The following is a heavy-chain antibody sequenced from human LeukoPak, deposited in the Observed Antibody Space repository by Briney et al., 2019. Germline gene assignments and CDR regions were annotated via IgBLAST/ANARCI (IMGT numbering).Heavy chain of an antibody. CDR3: ARDAQRGFDYSNSLQY. J-gene: IGHJ4*02. D-gene: IGHD4-11*01. Sequence: GKSLQLSCAATGFTFSHYGMHWVRQAPGKGLEWVAVTWSDGTNKYYAASVKGRFSISRDDSGKTVHLQMNSLRPEDTAVYYCARDAQRGFDYSNSLQYWGQGTPVTVST. CDR2: TWSDGTNK. V-gene: IGHV3-33*01. CDR1: GFTFSHYG.